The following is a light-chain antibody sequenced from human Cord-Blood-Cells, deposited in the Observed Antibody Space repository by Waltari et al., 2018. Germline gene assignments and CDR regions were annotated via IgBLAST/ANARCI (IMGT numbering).Light chain of an antibody. CDR1: QSLLHSNGYNY. V-gene: IGKV2-28*01. CDR3: MQALQTTWT. J-gene: IGKJ1*01. Sequence: DIVMTQSPLSLPVTPVEPASISCRSSQSLLHSNGYNYLDWYLQKPGQSPQLLIYLGSNWASGVPDRFSGSGSGTDFTLKISRVEAEDVGVYYCMQALQTTWTFGQGTKVEIK. CDR2: LGS.